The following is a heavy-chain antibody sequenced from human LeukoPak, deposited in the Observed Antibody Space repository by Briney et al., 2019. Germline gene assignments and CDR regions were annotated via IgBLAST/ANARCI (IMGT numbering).Heavy chain of an antibody. J-gene: IGHJ5*01. CDR1: GGTFSSYS. D-gene: IGHD5-18*01. V-gene: IGHV1-69*13. CDR3: ARDVDSSMVTNWFDS. Sequence: SVKVSCKASGGTFSSYSFSWVRQAPGQGLEWLGGIIVIFGTPNYPQKFHGRVTITADESTSTVYMELTSLRSEDTAMYYCARDVDSSMVTNWFDSWGQGTLVTVSS. CDR2: IIVIFGTP.